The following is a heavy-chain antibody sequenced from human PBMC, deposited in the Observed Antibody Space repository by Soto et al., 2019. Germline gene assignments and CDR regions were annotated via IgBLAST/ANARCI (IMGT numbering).Heavy chain of an antibody. Sequence: SCPTLVNPTQTLTLTCTFSGFSLSSRKMGVGWILHPPGKALEWLALIYWDDDKRYRPSLNNRLTITKDTSKNQVLLTMTNLDPVDTATYYCAHTGYYDLLTFDYWGQGTLVTVSS. CDR2: IYWDDDK. CDR3: AHTGYYDLLTFDY. V-gene: IGHV2-5*02. D-gene: IGHD3-9*01. CDR1: GFSLSSRKMG. J-gene: IGHJ4*02.